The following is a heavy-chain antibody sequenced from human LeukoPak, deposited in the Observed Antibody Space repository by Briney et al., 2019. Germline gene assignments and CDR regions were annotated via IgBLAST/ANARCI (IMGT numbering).Heavy chain of an antibody. CDR1: GFIFRNYG. J-gene: IGHJ4*02. CDR3: ARDESVSNCFY. D-gene: IGHD6-13*01. CDR2: IWHDGSQK. Sequence: GGSLRLSCTVSGFIFRNYGMHWVRRAPGKGLEWVAVIWHDGSQKYYADSVKGRFTISRDISKSTLYLQMDSLRAEDTAVYYCARDESVSNCFYWGQGTLVTVSS. V-gene: IGHV3-33*01.